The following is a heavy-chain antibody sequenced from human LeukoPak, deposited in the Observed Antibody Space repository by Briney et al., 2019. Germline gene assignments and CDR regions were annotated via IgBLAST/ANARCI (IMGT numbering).Heavy chain of an antibody. Sequence: GGSLRLSCAASGFTVSSNYMSWIRQAPGKGLEWVSVIYSGGSTYYADSVKGRFTISRDNSKNTLYLQMNSLRAEDTAVYYCARGYYYDSSGYYPCFDYWGQGTLVTVSS. J-gene: IGHJ4*02. D-gene: IGHD3-22*01. CDR3: ARGYYYDSSGYYPCFDY. CDR2: IYSGGST. CDR1: GFTVSSNY. V-gene: IGHV3-53*01.